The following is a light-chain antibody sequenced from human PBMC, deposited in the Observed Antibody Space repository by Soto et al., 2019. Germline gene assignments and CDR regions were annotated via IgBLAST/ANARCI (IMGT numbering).Light chain of an antibody. CDR1: QSISNH. J-gene: IGKJ1*01. V-gene: IGKV1-39*01. CDR3: QQSYSSPPT. Sequence: DIQMTQSPSSLSGSXAYTILITCXASQSISNHLNWYQQKPGKAPKLLIFAASSLQSGVPSRFSGSRSGPDFTLTISSLQPEDFATYYCQQSYSSPPTFGQGTKVDIK. CDR2: AAS.